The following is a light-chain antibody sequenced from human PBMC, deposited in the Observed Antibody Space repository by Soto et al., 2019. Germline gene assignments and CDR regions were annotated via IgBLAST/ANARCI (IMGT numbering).Light chain of an antibody. J-gene: IGKJ4*01. Sequence: DIQMTQSPSSLYASVGDRVTITCRASQSINNYLNWYQQKPGKAPNFLIYTASTLQRGVPSRFSGSGSGTDFALTISSLQPEDFATYYCLQSYSSPRTFGGGTKVEIK. CDR2: TAS. CDR1: QSINNY. CDR3: LQSYSSPRT. V-gene: IGKV1-39*01.